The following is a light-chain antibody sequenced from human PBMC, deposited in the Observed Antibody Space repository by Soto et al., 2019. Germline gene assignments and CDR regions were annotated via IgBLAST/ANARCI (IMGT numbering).Light chain of an antibody. CDR3: QPYNAYPLT. J-gene: IGKJ4*01. Sequence: DIQMTQSPSTLSASVGDRVTITCRASQSISTWLAWYQQKPGKAPKLLIYKASNLEGGVPSRFSGSGSGTEFTITISGLQPDDFAPYYCQPYNAYPLTFGGGTTVEIK. V-gene: IGKV1-5*03. CDR1: QSISTW. CDR2: KAS.